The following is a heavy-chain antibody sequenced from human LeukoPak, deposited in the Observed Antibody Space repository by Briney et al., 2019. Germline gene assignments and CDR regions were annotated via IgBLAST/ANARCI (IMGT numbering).Heavy chain of an antibody. D-gene: IGHD2-2*01. CDR3: ARPMYPDWYFDL. J-gene: IGHJ2*01. CDR2: IYHSGST. Sequence: PSQTPSLTRTVSGGSLSSGGYYLSLIRPPPRKGPGWIGYIYHSGSTYYNPSLKSRVTISVDRSKNQFSLKLSSVTAADTAVYYCARPMYPDWYFDLWGRGTLVTVSS. CDR1: GGSLSSGGYY. V-gene: IGHV4-30-2*01.